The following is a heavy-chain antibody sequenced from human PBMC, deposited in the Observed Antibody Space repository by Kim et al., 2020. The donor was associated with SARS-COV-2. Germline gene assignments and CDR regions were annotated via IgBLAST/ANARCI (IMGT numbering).Heavy chain of an antibody. J-gene: IGHJ4*02. CDR1: GGTFSGYY. CDR3: ARRVMYSSSWNGSPRLDY. V-gene: IGHV4-34*08. CDR2: INHRGST. Sequence: SETLSLTCGVSGGTFSGYYWNWFRQPPGKGLEWIGEINHRGSTKYKASLKSRVTISVATSKNQFSLKVNSVTTADTAVYYCARRVMYSSSWNGSPRLDYWGQGILVTVS. D-gene: IGHD2-2*01.